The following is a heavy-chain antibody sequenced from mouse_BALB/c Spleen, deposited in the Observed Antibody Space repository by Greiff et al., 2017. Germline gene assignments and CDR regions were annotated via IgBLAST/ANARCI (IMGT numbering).Heavy chain of an antibody. J-gene: IGHJ4*01. V-gene: IGHV1-80*01. Sequence: VQLQQSGAELVRPGSSVKISCKASGYAFSSYWMNWVKQRPGQGLEWIGQIYPGDGDTNYNGKFKGKATLTADKSSSTAYMQLSSLTSEDSAVYFCARGIHYCGYGAMDYWGQGTSVTVSS. D-gene: IGHD1-2*01. CDR3: ARGIHYCGYGAMDY. CDR1: GYAFSSYW. CDR2: IYPGDGDT.